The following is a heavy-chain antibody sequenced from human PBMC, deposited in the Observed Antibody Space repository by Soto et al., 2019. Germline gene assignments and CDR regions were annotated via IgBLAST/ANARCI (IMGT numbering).Heavy chain of an antibody. CDR3: ARRRIVVTTNFDY. CDR1: GGSISSSSYY. J-gene: IGHJ4*02. CDR2: IFHTGGT. D-gene: IGHD1-26*01. Sequence: SETLSLTCNVSGGSISSSSYYWGWIRQPPGKGLEWIGHIFHTGGTYYNPSLKSRVTISVDTSKNQFSLKLSSVTATDTAVYYCARRRIVVTTNFDYWGQGTLVTVSS. V-gene: IGHV4-39*01.